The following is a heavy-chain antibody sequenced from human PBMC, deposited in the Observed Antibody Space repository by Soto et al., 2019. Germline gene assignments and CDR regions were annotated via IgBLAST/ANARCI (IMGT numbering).Heavy chain of an antibody. Sequence: GGSLRLSCAASGFTFSSYGMHWVRQAPGKGLEWVAVISYDGSNKYYADSVKGRFTISRDNSKNTRYLQMNSLRAEDTAVYYSAKVLYFFSSWYGLLYLFGMDVWVQGNSVSVS. CDR1: GFTFSSYG. J-gene: IGHJ6*02. CDR3: AKVLYFFSSWYGLLYLFGMDV. D-gene: IGHD6-13*01. V-gene: IGHV3-30*18. CDR2: ISYDGSNK.